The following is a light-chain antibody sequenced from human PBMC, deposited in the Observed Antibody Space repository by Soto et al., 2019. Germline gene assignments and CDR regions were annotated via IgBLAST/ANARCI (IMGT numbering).Light chain of an antibody. Sequence: QSVLTQSPSASGTPGQRVTISCSGSSSNIGINTVNWYQQLPGTAPKLLIYSNNQRPSGVPDRFSGSKSGTSASLAISGLQSEDEADYYCAAWDDSLNGPVFGTGTKVTVL. CDR2: SNN. V-gene: IGLV1-44*01. J-gene: IGLJ1*01. CDR1: SSNIGINT. CDR3: AAWDDSLNGPV.